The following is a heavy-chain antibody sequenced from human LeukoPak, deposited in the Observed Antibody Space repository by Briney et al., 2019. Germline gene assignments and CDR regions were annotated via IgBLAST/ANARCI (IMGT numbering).Heavy chain of an antibody. J-gene: IGHJ5*02. CDR2: ISSSSSYT. CDR3: ARYIGVGIGSTWGGWFDA. D-gene: IGHD3-3*01. V-gene: IGHV3-11*06. Sequence: GGSLRLSCAASGFTFSDYYMSWIRKAPGKGLEWVSYISSSSSYTNYADSVKSRFTISRDNAKNSLYLQMNSLRAEKTAVYFCARYIGVGIGSTWGGWFDAWGQGTLVTVS. CDR1: GFTFSDYY.